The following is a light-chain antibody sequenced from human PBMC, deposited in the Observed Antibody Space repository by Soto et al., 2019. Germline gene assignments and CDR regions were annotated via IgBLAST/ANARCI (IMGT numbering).Light chain of an antibody. CDR2: GVS. Sequence: VLTQSPGTLSLSPGERVTLSCRASQSVSSTYLAWYQQKPGQAPRLVIYGVSSRATGIPDRFSGSGSGTDFTLTISRLEPEDFAVYYCQQYGSSPWTFGQGTKV. CDR3: QQYGSSPWT. V-gene: IGKV3-20*01. CDR1: QSVSSTY. J-gene: IGKJ1*01.